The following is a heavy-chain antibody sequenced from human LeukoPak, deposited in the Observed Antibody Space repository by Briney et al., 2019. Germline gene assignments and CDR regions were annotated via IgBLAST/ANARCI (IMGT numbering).Heavy chain of an antibody. CDR3: AREPASYGSGSYRGGDY. CDR2: INPNSGGT. J-gene: IGHJ4*02. D-gene: IGHD3-10*01. V-gene: IGHV1-2*02. CDR1: GYTFTGYY. Sequence: ASVKVSCKASGYTFTGYYMHWVRQAPGQGLEWMGWINPNSGGTNYAQKFQGRVTMTRDTSTSTVYMELSSLRSEDTAVYYCAREPASYGSGSYRGGDYWGQGTLVTVSS.